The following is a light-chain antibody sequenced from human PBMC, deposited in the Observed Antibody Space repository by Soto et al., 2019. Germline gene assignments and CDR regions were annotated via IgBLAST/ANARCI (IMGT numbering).Light chain of an antibody. V-gene: IGKV1-12*01. J-gene: IGKJ1*01. Sequence: DIQMTQSPSSVSASVGDRLTITCRASRDISNSLAWYQQTPGNAPKLLLRGASSLHRGVPSRFSGGGAGTEFTLTISRLQPEDFATYYCQQTSAFPRTFGQGTKVDVK. CDR3: QQTSAFPRT. CDR2: GAS. CDR1: RDISNS.